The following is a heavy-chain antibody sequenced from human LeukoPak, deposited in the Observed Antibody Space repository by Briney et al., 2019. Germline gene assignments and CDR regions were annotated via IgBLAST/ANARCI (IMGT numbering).Heavy chain of an antibody. CDR2: ISFDGSFR. V-gene: IGHV3-30*04. CDR1: GFTFRSFA. D-gene: IGHD3-9*01. J-gene: IGHJ4*02. Sequence: GGSLRLSCAASGFTFRSFAMHWVRQAPGKGLEWVADISFDGSFRYYADSVKGRFTISRDNSKNTLYLQMNSLRAEDTAVYYCAKVILTGYYRGYFDYWGQGTLVTVSS. CDR3: AKVILTGYYRGYFDY.